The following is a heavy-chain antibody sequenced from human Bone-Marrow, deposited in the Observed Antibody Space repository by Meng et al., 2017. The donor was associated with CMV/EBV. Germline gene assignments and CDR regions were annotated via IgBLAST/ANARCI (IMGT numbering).Heavy chain of an antibody. CDR2: MNPNTGDT. V-gene: IGHV1-8*01. CDR1: GYTFTTFD. CDR3: VIRIAIVGPGDDAFDI. Sequence: ASVKVSCKASGYTFTTFDINWVRQVTGQGLEWMGWMNPNTGDTGFAQKFQGRVTMTRDTSISTAYLELSSLRSDDTAVYYCVIRIAIVGPGDDAFDIWGQGTRVTVSS. J-gene: IGHJ3*02. D-gene: IGHD6-13*01.